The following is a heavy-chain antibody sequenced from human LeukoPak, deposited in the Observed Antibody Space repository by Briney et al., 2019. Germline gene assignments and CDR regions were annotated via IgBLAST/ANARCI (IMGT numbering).Heavy chain of an antibody. CDR3: ARVLPSVTNWFDP. J-gene: IGHJ5*02. V-gene: IGHV3-66*01. D-gene: IGHD4-17*01. CDR2: IFSCGST. Sequence: PGGSLRLFCTASGFTDSSNYKTGVRQAPGKGLEGVSLIFSCGSTYYADSVKGRFTISRDNSKNTLYLQMNSLRAEDTAVYYCARVLPSVTNWFDPWGQGTLVTVSS. CDR1: GFTDSSNY.